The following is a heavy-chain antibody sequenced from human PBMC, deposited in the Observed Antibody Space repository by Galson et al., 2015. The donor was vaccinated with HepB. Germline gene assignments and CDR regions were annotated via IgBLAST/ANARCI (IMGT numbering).Heavy chain of an antibody. J-gene: IGHJ4*02. Sequence: SLRLSCAASGFTFSSYSMNWVRQAPGKGLEWVSSISSSSSYIYYADSVKGRFTISRDNAKNSLYLQMNSLRAEDTAVYYCARVGDYGGNAFDYWGQGTLVTVSS. V-gene: IGHV3-21*01. CDR2: ISSSSSYI. D-gene: IGHD4-23*01. CDR1: GFTFSSYS. CDR3: ARVGDYGGNAFDY.